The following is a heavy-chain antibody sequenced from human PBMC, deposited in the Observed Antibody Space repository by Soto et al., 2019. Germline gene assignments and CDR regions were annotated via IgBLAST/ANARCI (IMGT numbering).Heavy chain of an antibody. V-gene: IGHV4-39*01. CDR3: GRHLSQIVGVTAIPIGFDI. Sequence: SETLSLTCTVSGGSISSSDYYWCWIRQPPGKGLEWIGSLYYSGITYYNPSLKSRVTISVDTSKNHFSLKLRSVTAADAAVYYCGRHLSQIVGVTAIPIGFDIWGQGTMVTV. CDR1: GGSISSSDYY. D-gene: IGHD2-21*02. CDR2: LYYSGIT. J-gene: IGHJ3*02.